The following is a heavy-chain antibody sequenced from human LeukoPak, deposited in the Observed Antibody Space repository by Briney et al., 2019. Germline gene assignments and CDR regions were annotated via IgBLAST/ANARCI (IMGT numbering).Heavy chain of an antibody. D-gene: IGHD1-1*01. Sequence: SETLSLTCTVSGGSINSYYWSWIRQSPGKGLEWIGYIFYSGSTNYNPSLKSRVTISVDTSKKYFSLNLSSVTAAGTAVYFCARAGWNGVVRFDYWGQGTLVTVSS. CDR3: ARAGWNGVVRFDY. CDR1: GGSINSYY. J-gene: IGHJ4*02. CDR2: IFYSGST. V-gene: IGHV4-59*01.